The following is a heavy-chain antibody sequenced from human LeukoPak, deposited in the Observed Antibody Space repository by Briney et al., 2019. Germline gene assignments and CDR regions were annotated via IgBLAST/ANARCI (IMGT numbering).Heavy chain of an antibody. D-gene: IGHD3-10*01. CDR3: ARRRVGYAFDI. V-gene: IGHV4-59*08. J-gene: IGHJ3*02. CDR2: IYYSGST. Sequence: SETLSLTCTVSGGSISSYYWSWIRQPPGKGLDWIGYIYYSGSTNYNPSLKSRVTISVDTSKNQFSLKLSSVTAADTAVYYCARRRVGYAFDIWGQGTMVTVSS. CDR1: GGSISSYY.